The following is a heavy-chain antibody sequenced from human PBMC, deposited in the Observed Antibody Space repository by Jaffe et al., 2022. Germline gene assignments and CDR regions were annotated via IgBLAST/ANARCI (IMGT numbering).Heavy chain of an antibody. D-gene: IGHD2-15*01. CDR2: IRNKANTYAT. J-gene: IGHJ3*01. Sequence: EVQLVESGGGLVPPGGSLKLSCAASGLTFSASAIHWVRQASGKGLEWVGRIRNKANTYATTYAESVKGRFTVSRDDSKNTAYLQMNSLRTEDTALYYCITLSGGGGSAAFDVWGQGTMVTVSS. CDR3: ITLSGGGGSAAFDV. CDR1: GLTFSASA. V-gene: IGHV3-73*02.